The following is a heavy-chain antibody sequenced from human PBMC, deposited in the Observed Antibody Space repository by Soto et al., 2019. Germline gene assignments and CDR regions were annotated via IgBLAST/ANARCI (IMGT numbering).Heavy chain of an antibody. CDR1: GYSFTSYW. V-gene: IGHV5-51*01. Sequence: PGESLKISCKGSGYSFTSYWIGWVRQMPGKGLEWMGIIYPGDSDTRYSPSFQGQVTISADKSTSTAYLQWSSLKASDTAMYYCAAKYYYDSSGYYYEYYFDYWGQGTLVTVSS. D-gene: IGHD3-22*01. CDR3: AAKYYYDSSGYYYEYYFDY. J-gene: IGHJ4*02. CDR2: IYPGDSDT.